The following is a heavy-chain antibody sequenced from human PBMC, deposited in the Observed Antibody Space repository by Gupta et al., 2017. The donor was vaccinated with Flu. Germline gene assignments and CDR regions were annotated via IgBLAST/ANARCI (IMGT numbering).Heavy chain of an antibody. V-gene: IGHV3-21*01. Sequence: EVQLVESGGGLVKPGGSLRLSCAASGFTFSSYSMNWVRQVPGKGLEWVSSISSSSSYIYYADSVKGRFTISRDNAKNSLYLQMNSLRAEDTAVYYCASGVDTAMVLGSPEDYWGQGTLVTVSS. J-gene: IGHJ4*02. CDR3: ASGVDTAMVLGSPEDY. CDR1: GFTFSSYS. CDR2: ISSSSSYI. D-gene: IGHD5-18*01.